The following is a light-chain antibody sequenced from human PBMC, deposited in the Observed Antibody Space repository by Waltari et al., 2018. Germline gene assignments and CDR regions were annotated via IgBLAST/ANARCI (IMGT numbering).Light chain of an antibody. Sequence: QSAPTQPPSVSGSPGQSVTISCTGTSSDVGGYNYVSWYQQRPGKAPKLIISGVSNRPSGVAARLSGSKSGNTASLTISGLQAEDEADYYCCSYTTSSTGVFGSGTKLTVL. J-gene: IGLJ6*01. CDR1: SSDVGGYNY. CDR3: CSYTTSSTGV. CDR2: GVS. V-gene: IGLV2-14*01.